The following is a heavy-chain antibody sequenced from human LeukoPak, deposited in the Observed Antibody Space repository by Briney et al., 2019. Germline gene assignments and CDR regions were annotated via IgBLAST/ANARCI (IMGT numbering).Heavy chain of an antibody. J-gene: IGHJ4*02. CDR2: IFPGDSGT. Sequence: GESLKISCKGSGYSFSNYWIAWVRLMPGRGPEWMGIIFPGDSGTRYSPSFEGQVTLSADKSNSTAYLHWTSLKASDTATYFCARQLGLWGRSPYFDSWGQGAQVTVSS. V-gene: IGHV5-51*01. CDR3: ARQLGLWGRSPYFDS. D-gene: IGHD3-10*01. CDR1: GYSFSNYW.